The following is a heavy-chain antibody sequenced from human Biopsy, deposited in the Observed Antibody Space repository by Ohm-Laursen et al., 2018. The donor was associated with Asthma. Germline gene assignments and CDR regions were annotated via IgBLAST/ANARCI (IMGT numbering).Heavy chain of an antibody. CDR3: AKAFLGGVSVANYFDS. D-gene: IGHD6-19*01. Sequence: SLRLSCAASGFTFDNYVMTWVRQAPGKGLEWVSGISWNSATVAYAVSVKGRFTISRDNAKNSLYLQMSSLRPDDTALYYCAKAFLGGVSVANYFDSWGQGTLVTVSS. CDR1: GFTFDNYV. CDR2: ISWNSATV. J-gene: IGHJ4*02. V-gene: IGHV3-9*01.